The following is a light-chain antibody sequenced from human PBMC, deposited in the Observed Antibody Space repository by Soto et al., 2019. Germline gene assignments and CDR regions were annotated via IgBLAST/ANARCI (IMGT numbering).Light chain of an antibody. CDR2: DVN. V-gene: IGLV2-14*03. J-gene: IGLJ1*01. CDR1: TSDVGGYNY. CDR3: SSYAGSSNV. Sequence: QSALTQPASVSGSPGQSITISCTGTTSDVGGYNYVTWYQQYPGQAPKIIIYDVNRRPPGVSDRFSGSKSGNAASLTVSGLQAEDEADYYCSSYAGSSNVFGTGTKVTVL.